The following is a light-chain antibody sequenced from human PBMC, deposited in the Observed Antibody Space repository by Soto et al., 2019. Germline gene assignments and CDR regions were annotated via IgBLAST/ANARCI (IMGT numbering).Light chain of an antibody. CDR3: QQYGSSPKT. Sequence: EIVLTQSPGTLSLSPGERATHSCRASQSVSSSYLAWYQQKPGQAPRLLIYGASSRATGIPDRFSGSGSGTDFTFTICRLEPEDFAVYYCQQYGSSPKTFGQGTRLEIK. CDR2: GAS. V-gene: IGKV3-20*01. J-gene: IGKJ5*01. CDR1: QSVSSSY.